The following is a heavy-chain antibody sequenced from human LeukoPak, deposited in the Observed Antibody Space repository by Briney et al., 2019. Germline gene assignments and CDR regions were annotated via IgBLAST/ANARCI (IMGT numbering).Heavy chain of an antibody. J-gene: IGHJ4*02. CDR2: IYHSGST. Sequence: SETLSLTCAVSGYSISSGYYWGWIRQPPGKGLEWIGSIYHSGSTYYNPSLKSRVTISVDTSKNQFSLKLSSVTAADTAVYYGARDLYYYGSAPNPSSDYWGQGTLVTVSS. V-gene: IGHV4-38-2*02. CDR3: ARDLYYYGSAPNPSSDY. D-gene: IGHD3-10*01. CDR1: GYSISSGYY.